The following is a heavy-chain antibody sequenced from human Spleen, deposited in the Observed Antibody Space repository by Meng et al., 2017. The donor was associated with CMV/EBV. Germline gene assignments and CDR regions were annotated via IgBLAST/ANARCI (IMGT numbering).Heavy chain of an antibody. Sequence: SETLSLTCAVYGGSFSGYYWSWIRQPPGKGLEWIGEINHSGSTNYNPSLKSRVTISVDTSKNQFSLKLSSVTAADTAVYYCARGGGNRGGIVGATYRLNWFDPWGQGTLVTVSS. CDR2: INHSGST. J-gene: IGHJ5*02. D-gene: IGHD1-26*01. CDR3: ARGGGNRGGIVGATYRLNWFDP. CDR1: GGSFSGYY. V-gene: IGHV4-34*01.